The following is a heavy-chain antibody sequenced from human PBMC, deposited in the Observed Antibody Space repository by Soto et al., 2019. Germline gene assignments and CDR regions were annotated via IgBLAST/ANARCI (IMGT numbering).Heavy chain of an antibody. D-gene: IGHD3-3*01. CDR1: GFTLSSYA. CDR3: AKDIVDTIFGVVPYYYGMDV. Sequence: PGGSLRLSCAASGFTLSSYAMSWVRQAPGKGLEWVSTISGSGGNTYYADSVKGRFTISRDSSENTLYLQMISLRAEDMAIYYCAKDIVDTIFGVVPYYYGMDVWGQGTTVTVSS. CDR2: ISGSGGNT. V-gene: IGHV3-23*01. J-gene: IGHJ6*02.